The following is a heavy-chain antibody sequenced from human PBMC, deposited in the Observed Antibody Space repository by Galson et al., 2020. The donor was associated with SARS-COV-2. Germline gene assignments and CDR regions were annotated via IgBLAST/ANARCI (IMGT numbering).Heavy chain of an antibody. CDR3: ARPAAGNYYYGMYV. CDR2: IYRGGST. D-gene: IGHD6-13*01. V-gene: IGHV3-53*01. J-gene: IGHJ6*04. CDR1: GFTASSNY. Sequence: GGSLRLSCAASGFTASSNYMSWVRQAPGKGLEWVSAIYRGGSTYYADSVKGRFTISRDNSKNTLYLEMNSLRAEDTAVYYCARPAAGNYYYGMYVWGEGTTVTVAS.